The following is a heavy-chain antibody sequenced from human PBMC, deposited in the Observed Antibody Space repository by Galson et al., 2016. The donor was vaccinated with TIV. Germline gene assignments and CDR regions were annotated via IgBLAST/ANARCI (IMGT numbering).Heavy chain of an antibody. CDR1: DVTFSLFW. CDR2: IKRNSDGGTT. V-gene: IGHV3-15*07. Sequence: SLRLSCATSDVTFSLFWMNWVRQAPGKGLEWVGLIKRNSDGGTTDYAAPVNGRFTISREDSKNTLYLQMNSLKSEDTAVYYCTTGTGKTNSDYWGQGILVTVSS. J-gene: IGHJ4*02. CDR3: TTGTGKTNSDY. D-gene: IGHD1/OR15-1a*01.